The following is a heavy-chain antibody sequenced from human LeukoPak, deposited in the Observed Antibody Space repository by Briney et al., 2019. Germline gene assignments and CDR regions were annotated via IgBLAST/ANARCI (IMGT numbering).Heavy chain of an antibody. J-gene: IGHJ4*02. CDR1: GFTFSSYC. D-gene: IGHD3-22*01. Sequence: GGSLRLSCAASGFTFSSYCMTWFRQAPGKGLEWVSYISGNSSTIYYADSLKGRFTISRDNAKNSLYLQMNSLRAEDTAVYHCARAHYYDSSGLDFWGQGTLVTVSS. V-gene: IGHV3-48*04. CDR2: ISGNSSTI. CDR3: ARAHYYDSSGLDF.